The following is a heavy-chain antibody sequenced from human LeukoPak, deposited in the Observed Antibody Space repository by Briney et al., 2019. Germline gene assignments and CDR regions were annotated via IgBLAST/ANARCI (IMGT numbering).Heavy chain of an antibody. V-gene: IGHV4-39*01. CDR2: IYYSGST. CDR3: ARLKLEPYYYGMDV. CDR1: GGSISSSSYY. Sequence: SETLSLTCTVSGGSISSSSYYWGWIRQPPGKGLERIGSIYYSGSTYYNPSLKSRVTISVDTSKNQFSLKLSSVTAADTAVYYCARLKLEPYYYGMDVWGQGTTVTVSS. D-gene: IGHD1-7*01. J-gene: IGHJ6*02.